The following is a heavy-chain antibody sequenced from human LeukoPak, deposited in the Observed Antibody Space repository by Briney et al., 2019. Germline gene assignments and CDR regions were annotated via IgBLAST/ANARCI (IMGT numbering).Heavy chain of an antibody. V-gene: IGHV3-48*03. CDR2: ISSSGSTI. D-gene: IGHD6-13*01. J-gene: IGHJ4*02. CDR3: ARAMMTTAGGVFDY. Sequence: PGGSLRLSCAASGFSFSSFEMNWVRQAPGKGLEWVSYISSSGSTICYADSVKGRFTISRDNAKNSLYLQMNSLRAEDTAVYYCARAMMTTAGGVFDYWGQGTLVTVSS. CDR1: GFSFSSFE.